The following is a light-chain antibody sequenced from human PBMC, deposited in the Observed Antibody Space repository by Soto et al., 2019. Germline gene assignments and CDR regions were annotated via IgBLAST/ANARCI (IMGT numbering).Light chain of an antibody. CDR2: EDS. V-gene: IGLV2-14*01. Sequence: QSALTHPASVSGSPGQSITISCTGTSSDVGGYNYVSWYQQHPGKAPKLMIYEDSNRPSGVANRFSGSKSGNTASLTISGLQAEDEADYFCSSYGSTSTRYVFGTGTKLTVL. CDR1: SSDVGGYNY. CDR3: SSYGSTSTRYV. J-gene: IGLJ1*01.